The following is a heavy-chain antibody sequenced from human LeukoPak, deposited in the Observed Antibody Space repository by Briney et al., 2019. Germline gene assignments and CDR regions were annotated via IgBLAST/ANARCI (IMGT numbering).Heavy chain of an antibody. CDR1: GFTFSSYA. CDR3: AKELITMVRTPPPNWFDP. J-gene: IGHJ5*02. Sequence: GGSLRLSCAASGFTFSSYAMSWVRQAPGKGLEWVSAISGSGGSTYYADSVKGRFTISRDNSKNTLYLQMNSLRAEDTAVYYCAKELITMVRTPPPNWFDPWGQGTLVTVSS. CDR2: ISGSGGST. D-gene: IGHD3-10*01. V-gene: IGHV3-23*01.